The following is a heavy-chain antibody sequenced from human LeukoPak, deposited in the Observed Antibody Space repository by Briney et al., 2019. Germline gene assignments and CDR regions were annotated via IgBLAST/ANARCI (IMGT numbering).Heavy chain of an antibody. D-gene: IGHD3-9*01. Sequence: XLRLXXXXSGXTVXXNYMSWVRQAPGKGLEWVSVIYSGGSTYYADSVKGRFTISRDNSKNTLYLQMNSLRAEDTAVYYCASEGDILTYWGQGTLVTVSS. J-gene: IGHJ4*02. CDR1: GXTVXXNY. CDR2: IYSGGST. CDR3: ASEGDILTY. V-gene: IGHV3-66*01.